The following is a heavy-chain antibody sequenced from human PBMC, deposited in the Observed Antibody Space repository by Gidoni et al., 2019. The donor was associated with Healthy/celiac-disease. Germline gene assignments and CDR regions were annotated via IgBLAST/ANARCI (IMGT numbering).Heavy chain of an antibody. V-gene: IGHV3-23*04. CDR3: AKVGLRYFDWLLHFDY. J-gene: IGHJ4*02. CDR1: GFTFSSYA. D-gene: IGHD3-9*01. Sequence: EVQLVESGGGLVQPGGSLRLSCAASGFTFSSYAMSWVRQAPGKGLEWVSAISGSGGSTYYADSVKGRFTISRDNSKNTLYLQMNSLRAEDTAVYYCAKVGLRYFDWLLHFDYWGQGTLVTVSS. CDR2: ISGSGGST.